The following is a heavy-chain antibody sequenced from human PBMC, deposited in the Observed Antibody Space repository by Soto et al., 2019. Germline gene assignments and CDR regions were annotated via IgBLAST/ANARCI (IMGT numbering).Heavy chain of an antibody. Sequence: PGGSLRLSCAASGFTFSSYAMSWVRQAPGKGLEWVSAISGSGGSTYYADSVKGRFTISRDNSKNTLYLQMNSLRAEDTAVYYCAKSKSSESGSSGWSGYYYYGMDVWGQGTTVTVSS. CDR3: AKSKSSESGSSGWSGYYYYGMDV. J-gene: IGHJ6*02. D-gene: IGHD6-19*01. V-gene: IGHV3-23*01. CDR2: ISGSGGST. CDR1: GFTFSSYA.